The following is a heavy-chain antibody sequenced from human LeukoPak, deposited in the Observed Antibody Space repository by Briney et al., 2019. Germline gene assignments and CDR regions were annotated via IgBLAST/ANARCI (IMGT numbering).Heavy chain of an antibody. CDR1: GYSISSGYY. CDR2: IYYGGGI. V-gene: IGHV4-38-2*02. D-gene: IGHD1-20*01. CDR3: ARDNCNDDDAFDF. J-gene: IGHJ3*01. Sequence: SGTLSLTCTVSGYSISSGYYWAWLRQAPRRGLEWIGSIYYGGGIYYNPSLKSRATISADKSKNQFSLRLRSVTAADTAVYYCARDNCNDDDAFDFWGQGTKVTVSS.